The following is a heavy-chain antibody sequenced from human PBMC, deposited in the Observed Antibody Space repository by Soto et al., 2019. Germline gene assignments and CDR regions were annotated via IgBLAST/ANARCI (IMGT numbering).Heavy chain of an antibody. CDR2: ISYDRSEK. V-gene: IGHV3-30*18. Sequence: GGSLRLSCAASGFTFSSFGIHWVRQAPGKGLEWVAVISYDRSEKYYADYVKGRFTIFRDNSKNTLWLQMNSLRAEDTAVYYCAKDRRYYDNTGHYFHLASWGQGTLVTVSS. CDR1: GFTFSSFG. J-gene: IGHJ4*02. D-gene: IGHD3-22*01. CDR3: AKDRRYYDNTGHYFHLAS.